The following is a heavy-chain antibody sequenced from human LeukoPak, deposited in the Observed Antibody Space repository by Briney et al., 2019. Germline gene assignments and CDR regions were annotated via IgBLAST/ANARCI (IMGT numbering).Heavy chain of an antibody. V-gene: IGHV4-38-2*01. D-gene: IGHD3-22*01. CDR1: GYSINSGYY. J-gene: IGHJ4*02. CDR3: ARGRIDYFDSSGYSGYFDY. CDR2: IYYSGST. Sequence: PSETLSLICAVYGYSINSGYYRGWIRQPPGKGLEWIGGIYYSGSTYYTPSLKSRVTISVDTSQNQFSLKLSSVTAADTAVYYCARGRIDYFDSSGYSGYFDYWGQGTLVTVSS.